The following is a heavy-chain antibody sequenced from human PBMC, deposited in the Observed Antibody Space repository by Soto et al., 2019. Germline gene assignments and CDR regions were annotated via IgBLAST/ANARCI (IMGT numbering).Heavy chain of an antibody. V-gene: IGHV4-59*11. CDR2: IYYTGRT. CDR1: GGSINNHY. Sequence: QVHLQESCPGLVKPSETLSLTCTVSGGSINNHYWSWIRQPPGKGLEWIGYIYYTGRTNYNPSLKSRVTRSVDTSKNRVSLNLTSLTAADTAIYYCARANCYSEYWGQGTLVTVSS. CDR3: ARANCYSEY. J-gene: IGHJ4*02. D-gene: IGHD7-27*01.